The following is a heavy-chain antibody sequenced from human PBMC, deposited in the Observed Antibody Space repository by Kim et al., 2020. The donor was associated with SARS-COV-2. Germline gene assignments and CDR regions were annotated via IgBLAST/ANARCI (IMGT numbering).Heavy chain of an antibody. CDR3: ARRKGAALHGEGYYYYGMDV. Sequence: GESLKISCKGSGYSFTSYWIGWVRQMPGKALEWMGIIYPGDSDTRYSPSFQGQVTISADKSISTAYLQWSSLKASDTAMYYCARRKGAALHGEGYYYYGMDVWGQGTTVTVSS. D-gene: IGHD2-2*02. CDR2: IYPGDSDT. J-gene: IGHJ6*02. CDR1: GYSFTSYW. V-gene: IGHV5-51*01.